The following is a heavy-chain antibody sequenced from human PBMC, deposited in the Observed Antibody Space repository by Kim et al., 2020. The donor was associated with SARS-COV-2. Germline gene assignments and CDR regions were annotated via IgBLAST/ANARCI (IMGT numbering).Heavy chain of an antibody. V-gene: IGHV3-7*01. CDR1: GFTFSRYW. CDR3: AIITRKHYSDSSGYYDY. D-gene: IGHD3-22*01. CDR2: IKQDGSEN. J-gene: IGHJ4*02. Sequence: GGSLRLSCAASGFTFSRYWMSWVRQAQGKGLEWVADIKQDGSENYYVDSVKGRFTISRDNAKNSLYLQMNSLRAEDTAVYYCAIITRKHYSDSSGYYDYWGQGTLVTVSS.